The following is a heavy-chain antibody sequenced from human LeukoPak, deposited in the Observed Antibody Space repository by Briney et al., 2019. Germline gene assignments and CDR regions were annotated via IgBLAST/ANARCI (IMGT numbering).Heavy chain of an antibody. Sequence: GGSLRLSCAASGFTFDDYRMNWVRQVPGKGLEWVSGIDWNGGITGYGDFVKGRFTISRDNAKNSLYLQMNSLRAEDTALYYCVRRGTERKFDYWGQGTLVTVSS. J-gene: IGHJ4*02. CDR1: GFTFDDYR. CDR2: IDWNGGIT. CDR3: VRRGTERKFDY. V-gene: IGHV3-20*04.